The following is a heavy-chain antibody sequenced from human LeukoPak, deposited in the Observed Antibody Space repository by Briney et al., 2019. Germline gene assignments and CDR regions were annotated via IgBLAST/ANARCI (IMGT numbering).Heavy chain of an antibody. D-gene: IGHD3-10*01. CDR3: ARVRNPKAYYGSGSYYMRNYFDY. CDR2: INHSGST. CDR1: GGSFSGYY. V-gene: IGHV4-34*01. J-gene: IGHJ4*02. Sequence: SETLSLTCAVYGGSFSGYYWGWIRQPPGKGLEWIGEINHSGSTNYNPSLKSRVTISVDTSKNQFSLKLSSVTAADTAVYYCARVRNPKAYYGSGSYYMRNYFDYWGQGTLVTVSS.